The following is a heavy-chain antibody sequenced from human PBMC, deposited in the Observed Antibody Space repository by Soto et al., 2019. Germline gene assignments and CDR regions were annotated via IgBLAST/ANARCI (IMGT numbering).Heavy chain of an antibody. V-gene: IGHV4-59*01. J-gene: IGHJ4*01. Sequence: LSLTCTVSGDSIRNYYWSWIRQPPGKGLEYIGYIFYSGSTNYNPSFKSRVAISVDTSRNQFALKLRSVTAADTATYYCARVKRGYSYGSIINFWGRGTLVTVSS. CDR2: IFYSGST. CDR1: GDSIRNYY. D-gene: IGHD5-12*01. CDR3: ARVKRGYSYGSIINF.